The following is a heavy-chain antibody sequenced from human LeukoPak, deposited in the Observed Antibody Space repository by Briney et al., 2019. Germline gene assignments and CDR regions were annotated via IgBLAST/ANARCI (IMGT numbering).Heavy chain of an antibody. CDR3: ARAGSSSSWWSNFDY. Sequence: GGSLRLSCAASGFTFSSYSMNWVRQAPGKGLEWVSSISSSSSYIYYADSLKGRFTISRDNAKNSLYLQINSLRAEDTAVYYCARAGSSSSWWSNFDYWGQGTLVTVSS. V-gene: IGHV3-21*01. J-gene: IGHJ4*02. CDR1: GFTFSSYS. CDR2: ISSSSSYI. D-gene: IGHD6-13*01.